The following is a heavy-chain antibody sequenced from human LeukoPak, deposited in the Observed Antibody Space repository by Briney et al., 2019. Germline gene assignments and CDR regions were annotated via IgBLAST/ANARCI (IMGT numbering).Heavy chain of an antibody. Sequence: TGGSLRLPCAASGFTLRSYGMHWVRQAPGKGLEWVANINQDGSAKYYVDSMEGRFTISRDNAKNSLYLQMNSLRAEDTAVYYCGRAVSTGTVDYWGQGTLVTVSS. CDR2: INQDGSAK. CDR3: GRAVSTGTVDY. CDR1: GFTLRSYG. D-gene: IGHD1-1*01. J-gene: IGHJ4*02. V-gene: IGHV3-7*01.